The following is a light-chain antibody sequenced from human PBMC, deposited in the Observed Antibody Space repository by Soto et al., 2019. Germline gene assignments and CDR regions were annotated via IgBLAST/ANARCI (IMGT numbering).Light chain of an antibody. CDR3: SSFTSNRIYV. J-gene: IGLJ1*01. CDR2: GVT. V-gene: IGLV2-14*03. Sequence: QSVLTQPTSVSGSPGQTIPISCTGNHNDIGTYDYVSWYQQHPGRAPRLLIHGVTTRPSGISGRFSASKSGLTASLTTSGLQPEDEADYYCSSFTSNRIYVFGPGTKVTVL. CDR1: HNDIGTYDY.